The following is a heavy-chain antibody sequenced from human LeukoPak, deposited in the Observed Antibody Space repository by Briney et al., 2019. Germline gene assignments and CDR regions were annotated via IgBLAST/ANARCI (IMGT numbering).Heavy chain of an antibody. CDR2: IIPIFGTA. J-gene: IGHJ5*02. D-gene: IGHD2-8*01. CDR3: AREHCTNGVCGGSWFDP. V-gene: IGHV1-69*13. CDR1: GGTFSSYA. Sequence: ASVKVSCKASGGTFSSYAISWVRQAPGQGFEWMGGIIPIFGTANYAQKFQGRVTITADESTSTAYMELSSLRSEDTAVYYCAREHCTNGVCGGSWFDPWGQGTLVTVSS.